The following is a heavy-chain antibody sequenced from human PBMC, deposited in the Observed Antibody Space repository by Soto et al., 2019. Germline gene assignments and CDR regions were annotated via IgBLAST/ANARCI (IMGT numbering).Heavy chain of an antibody. D-gene: IGHD6-6*01. J-gene: IGHJ5*02. CDR3: ARVKKGIAARPSSWFDP. V-gene: IGHV4-39*01. Sequence: PSETLSLACTVSGGSISSSSYYWGCIRQPPGKGLEWIGSIYYSGSTYYNPSLKSRVTISVDTSKNQFSLKLSSVTAADTAVYYWARVKKGIAARPSSWFDPGGQGNRVTVSA. CDR1: GGSISSSSYY. CDR2: IYYSGST.